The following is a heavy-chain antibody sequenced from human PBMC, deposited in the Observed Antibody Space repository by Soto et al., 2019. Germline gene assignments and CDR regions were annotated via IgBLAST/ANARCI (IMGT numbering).Heavy chain of an antibody. D-gene: IGHD2-15*01. CDR2: INAGNGNT. Sequence: GASVKVSCKASGYTFTSYAMHWVRQAPGQRLEWMGWINAGNGNTKYSQKFQGRVTITRDTSASTAYMELSSLRSEDTAVYYCARVAFWDIVVVVAATSAFDIWGQGTMVTVSS. J-gene: IGHJ3*02. CDR3: ARVAFWDIVVVVAATSAFDI. V-gene: IGHV1-3*01. CDR1: GYTFTSYA.